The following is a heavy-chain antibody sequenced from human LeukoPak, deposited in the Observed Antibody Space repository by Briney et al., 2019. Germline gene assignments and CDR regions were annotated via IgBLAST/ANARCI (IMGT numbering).Heavy chain of an antibody. CDR3: AKDVSGTPDAFDI. CDR1: GFTFSSYG. V-gene: IGHV3-33*06. Sequence: GKSLRLSCAASGFTFSSYGMHWVRQAPGKGLEWVAIIWYDGNNKYYADSVKGRFTISRDNSKNTLYLQMNSLRAEDTAVYYCAKDVSGTPDAFDIWGQGTMVTVSS. D-gene: IGHD1-26*01. J-gene: IGHJ3*02. CDR2: IWYDGNNK.